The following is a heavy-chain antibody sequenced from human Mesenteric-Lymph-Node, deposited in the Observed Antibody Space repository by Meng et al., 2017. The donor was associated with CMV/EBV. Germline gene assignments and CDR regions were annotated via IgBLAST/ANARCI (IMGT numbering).Heavy chain of an antibody. CDR2: INSDGSST. D-gene: IGHD2-2*01. CDR1: GFTFSSYW. V-gene: IGHV3-74*01. CDR3: ARDGIVEVAATTFQYYYYGMDV. J-gene: IGHJ6*02. Sequence: GGSLRLSCAASGFTFSSYWMHWVRQAPGKGLVWVSRINSDGSSTSCADSVKGRFTISRDNAKNSLNLQMNSLRAEDTAVYYCARDGIVEVAATTFQYYYYGMDVWGQGTTVTVSS.